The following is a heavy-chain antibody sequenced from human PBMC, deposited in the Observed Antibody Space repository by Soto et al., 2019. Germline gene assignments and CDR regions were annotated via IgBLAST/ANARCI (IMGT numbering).Heavy chain of an antibody. CDR3: ARGRDSSGYYYGWFDP. CDR2: INHSGST. Sequence: QVQLQQWGAGLLKPSETLSLTCAVYGGSFSGYYWSWIRQPPGKGLEWIGEINHSGSTNYNPSLNSRVTISVDTSKNQFSLKLSSVTAADTAVYYCARGRDSSGYYYGWFDPWGQGTLVTVSS. J-gene: IGHJ5*02. CDR1: GGSFSGYY. D-gene: IGHD3-22*01. V-gene: IGHV4-34*01.